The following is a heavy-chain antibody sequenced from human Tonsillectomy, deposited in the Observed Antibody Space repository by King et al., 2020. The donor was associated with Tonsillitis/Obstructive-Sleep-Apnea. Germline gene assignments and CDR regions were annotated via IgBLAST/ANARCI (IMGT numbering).Heavy chain of an antibody. Sequence: QLVQSGAEVKKPGASVKVSCKASGYTFTNYGISWVRQAPGQGLEWMGWISAYNGNTKYAQKFQGRVTMTTDTSTTTAYMGLRSLRSDDTAVYYCARDLAVVTAMAPEGYYVDVWGKGTAVTVSS. CDR2: ISAYNGNT. CDR3: ARDLAVVTAMAPEGYYVDV. CDR1: GYTFTNYG. D-gene: IGHD4-23*01. J-gene: IGHJ6*03. V-gene: IGHV1-18*01.